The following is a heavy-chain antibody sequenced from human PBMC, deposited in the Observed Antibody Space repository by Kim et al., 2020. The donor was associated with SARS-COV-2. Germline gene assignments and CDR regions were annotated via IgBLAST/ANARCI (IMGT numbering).Heavy chain of an antibody. CDR3: AISLENTAMAPFDY. J-gene: IGHJ4*02. CDR1: GGSISSSNW. CDR2: IYHSGST. V-gene: IGHV4-4*02. D-gene: IGHD5-18*01. Sequence: SETLSLTCAVSGGSISSSNWWSWVRQPPGKGLEWIGEIYHSGSTNYNPSLKSRVTISVDKSKNQFSLKLSSVTAADTAVYYCAISLENTAMAPFDYWGQGTLVTVSS.